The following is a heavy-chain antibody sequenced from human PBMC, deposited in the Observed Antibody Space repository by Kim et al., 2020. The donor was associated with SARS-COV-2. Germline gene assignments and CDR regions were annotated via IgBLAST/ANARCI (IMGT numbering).Heavy chain of an antibody. J-gene: IGHJ4*02. Sequence: YADSVKGRFTISRDNSKNTLYLQMNSLRAEDTAVYYCAKVYSSGLYYFDYWGQGTLVTVSS. CDR3: AKVYSSGLYYFDY. V-gene: IGHV3-23*01. D-gene: IGHD6-19*01.